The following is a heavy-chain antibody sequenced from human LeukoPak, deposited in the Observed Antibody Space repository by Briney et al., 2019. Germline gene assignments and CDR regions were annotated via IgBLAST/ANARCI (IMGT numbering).Heavy chain of an antibody. D-gene: IGHD5-18*01. CDR2: ISGSGGGT. CDR3: AKEGDSDTAMVTSDY. Sequence: HPGGSLRLSCAASGFTFSSYAMSWVRQAPGKGLEWVSAISGSGGGTYYTDSVKGRFTISRDNSKNTLYLQMNSLRAEDTAVYYCAKEGDSDTAMVTSDYWGQGTLVTVSS. J-gene: IGHJ4*02. CDR1: GFTFSSYA. V-gene: IGHV3-23*01.